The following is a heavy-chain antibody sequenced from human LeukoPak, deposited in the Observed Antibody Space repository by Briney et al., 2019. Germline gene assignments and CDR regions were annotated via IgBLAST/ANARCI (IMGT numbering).Heavy chain of an antibody. CDR2: ISAYNGNT. D-gene: IGHD6-6*01. Sequence: ASVKVSFKASGYTFTSYGISWVRQAPGQGLEWMGWISAYNGNTNYAQKLQGRVTMTTDTSTSTAYMELRSLRSDDTAVYYCARPRIAAPYYGMDVWGQGTTVTVSS. J-gene: IGHJ6*02. CDR3: ARPRIAAPYYGMDV. V-gene: IGHV1-18*01. CDR1: GYTFTSYG.